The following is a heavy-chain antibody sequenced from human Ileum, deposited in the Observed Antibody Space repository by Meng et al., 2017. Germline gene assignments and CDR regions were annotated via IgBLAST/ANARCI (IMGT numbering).Heavy chain of an antibody. CDR3: ARGKFGDLSVYFDY. CDR2: IYHTEST. CDR1: GGSISSSNW. J-gene: IGHJ4*02. V-gene: IGHV4-4*02. Sequence: SETLSLTCAVSGGSISSSNWWSWVRQPPGKGLEWIGEIYHTESTKYNPSLKSRVTISVDKSKNQFSLKLSSVTAADTAVYYCARGKFGDLSVYFDYWGQGTLVTVSS. D-gene: IGHD3-10*01.